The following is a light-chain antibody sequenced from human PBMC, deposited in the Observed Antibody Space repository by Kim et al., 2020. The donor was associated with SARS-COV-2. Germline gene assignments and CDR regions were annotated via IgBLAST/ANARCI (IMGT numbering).Light chain of an antibody. CDR3: QQYYTTPQT. CDR1: RSLWNSSNNKNH. J-gene: IGKJ1*01. V-gene: IGKV4-1*01. CDR2: WAS. Sequence: DIVMTQSPDSLAVSLGERATINCKSSRSLWNSSNNKNHLAWYQQKPGQPPKLLIYWASARKSGVPDRFSAGGSGTEFTLTISSLQSEDVALYYCQQYYTTPQTFGQGTKVDIK.